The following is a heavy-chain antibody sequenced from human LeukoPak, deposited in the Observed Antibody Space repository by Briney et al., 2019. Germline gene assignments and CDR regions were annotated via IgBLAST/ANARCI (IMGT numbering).Heavy chain of an antibody. D-gene: IGHD2-21*01. CDR1: GGTFSSYA. CDR3: ARVSAYCGGDCYNY. CDR2: IIPIFGTA. Sequence: SVKVSCKASGGTFSSYAISWVRQAPGQGLEWMGGIIPIFGTASYAQKFQGRVTITADESTSTAYMEPSSLRSEDTAVYYCARVSAYCGGDCYNYWGQGTLVTVSS. J-gene: IGHJ4*02. V-gene: IGHV1-69*01.